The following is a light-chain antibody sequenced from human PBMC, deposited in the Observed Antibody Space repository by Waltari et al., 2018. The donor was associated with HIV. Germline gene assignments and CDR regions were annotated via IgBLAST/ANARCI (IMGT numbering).Light chain of an antibody. J-gene: IGKJ1*01. V-gene: IGKV3-15*01. Sequence: EIVLTQSPATLSVSPGESATLSCRASPSVSSNLAWYQQKPGQAPRLLIYGASTRATGIPARFSGSGSGTEFTLTISSLQSEDFAVYYCQHYNKWPWTFGQGTKVEIK. CDR3: QHYNKWPWT. CDR2: GAS. CDR1: PSVSSN.